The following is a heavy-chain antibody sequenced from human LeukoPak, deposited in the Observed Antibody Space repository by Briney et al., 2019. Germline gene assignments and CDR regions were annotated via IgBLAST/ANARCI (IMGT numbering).Heavy chain of an antibody. CDR3: ARGIVVVAQLGFYFYYMDV. J-gene: IGHJ6*03. V-gene: IGHV4-61*02. CDR1: GGSISSGSDY. Sequence: SETLSLTCTVSGGSISSGSDYWSWIRQPAGKGLEWIGRIYTSGSTNYNPSLKSRVTISVDTSKNQFSLKLSSVTAADTAVYYCARGIVVVAQLGFYFYYMDVWGKGTTVTISS. CDR2: IYTSGST. D-gene: IGHD2-15*01.